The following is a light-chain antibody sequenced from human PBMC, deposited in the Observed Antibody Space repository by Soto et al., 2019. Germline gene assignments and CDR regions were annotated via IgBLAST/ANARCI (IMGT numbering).Light chain of an antibody. CDR3: QQYDSLPYT. J-gene: IGKJ2*01. Sequence: DIQMTQSPSSLSASVGDRVTITCQASQDITDYVNWYQQKPGKAPRLLIYDAFHLETGVPSRFSGSRSGTEFTFTISGLQPEDIVTYCCQQYDSLPYTFGQGTKLEIK. CDR1: QDITDY. V-gene: IGKV1-33*01. CDR2: DAF.